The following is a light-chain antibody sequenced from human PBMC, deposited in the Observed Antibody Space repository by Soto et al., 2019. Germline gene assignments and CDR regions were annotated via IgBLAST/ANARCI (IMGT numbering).Light chain of an antibody. CDR2: SNN. V-gene: IGLV1-44*01. CDR1: SSNIGSNT. CDR3: AAWDDSLNAFYV. J-gene: IGLJ1*01. Sequence: QSVLTQPPSASGTPGQRVTISCSGSSSNIGSNTVNWYQQLPGTAPKLLIYSNNQRPSGVPDRFSGSKSGTSASLATSGLQSEDEADYYCAAWDDSLNAFYVFGTGTKVTVL.